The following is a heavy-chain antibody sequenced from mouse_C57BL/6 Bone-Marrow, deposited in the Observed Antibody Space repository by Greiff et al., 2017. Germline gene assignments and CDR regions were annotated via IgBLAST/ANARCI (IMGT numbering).Heavy chain of an antibody. CDR3: ARRTPYSNHDYYAMDY. D-gene: IGHD2-5*01. Sequence: VQLQQSGAELMKPGASVKLSCKATGYTFTGYWIEWVKQRPGHGLEWIGEILPGSGSTNYNEKFKGKATFTADTSSNTAYMQLSSLTTEDSAIYYCARRTPYSNHDYYAMDYWGQGTSVTVSS. V-gene: IGHV1-9*01. J-gene: IGHJ4*01. CDR2: ILPGSGST. CDR1: GYTFTGYW.